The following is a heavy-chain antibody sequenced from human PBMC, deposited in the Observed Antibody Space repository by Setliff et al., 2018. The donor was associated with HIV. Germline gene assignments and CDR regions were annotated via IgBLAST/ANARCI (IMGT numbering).Heavy chain of an antibody. J-gene: IGHJ4*02. CDR1: GYTLAALS. V-gene: IGHV1-24*01. CDR3: ATDPGRRITFGGVIANPDY. CDR2: FDPEDGER. Sequence: ASVKVSCKVFGYTLAALSIHWVRQAPGKGLEWMGGFDPEDGERINAEKFQGRVTMTADTSTDTAYMALSSLTSEDTAVYYCATDPGRRITFGGVIANPDYWGQGTLVTVSS. D-gene: IGHD3-16*02.